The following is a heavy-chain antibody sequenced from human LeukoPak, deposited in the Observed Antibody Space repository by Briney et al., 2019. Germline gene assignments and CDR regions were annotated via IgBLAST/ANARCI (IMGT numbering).Heavy chain of an antibody. Sequence: PGGSLRLSCAASGFTFSTYAMSWVRQAPGKGLEWVSAISGSGGSTYYADSVKGRFTISRDDSKNTLYLQMSSLRAEDTAVYYCAATGDGYNYNDYWGQGTLVTVSS. CDR2: ISGSGGST. CDR3: AATGDGYNYNDY. J-gene: IGHJ4*02. D-gene: IGHD5-24*01. CDR1: GFTFSTYA. V-gene: IGHV3-23*01.